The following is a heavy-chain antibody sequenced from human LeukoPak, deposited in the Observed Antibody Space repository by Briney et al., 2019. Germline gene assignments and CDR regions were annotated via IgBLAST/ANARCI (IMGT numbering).Heavy chain of an antibody. D-gene: IGHD3-10*01. CDR3: AKAFNYGSGYNYKTFDS. V-gene: IGHV3-23*01. CDR1: GFTFSYYA. Sequence: GGSLRLSCAASGFTFSYYAMSWVRQAPGEGLEWVSGITGTDGSTYYADSVKGRFTISRDNSKSALYLQMNSLRAEDTALYYCAKAFNYGSGYNYKTFDSWGQGTLVTVSS. CDR2: ITGTDGST. J-gene: IGHJ4*02.